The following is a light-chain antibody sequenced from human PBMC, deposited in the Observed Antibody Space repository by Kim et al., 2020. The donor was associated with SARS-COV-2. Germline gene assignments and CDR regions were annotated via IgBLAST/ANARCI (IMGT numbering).Light chain of an antibody. CDR1: TSDIGSNY. CDR2: RNN. CDR3: ATWDDSLNGPV. V-gene: IGLV1-47*01. J-gene: IGLJ3*02. Sequence: QSVLTQPPSASGTPGQRVTISCSGSTSDIGSNYVYWYQQLPGTAPKLLIYRNNQRPSGVPDRFSVSKSGTSASLAISGLRPDDEADYYCATWDDSLNGPVFGGGTQLTVL.